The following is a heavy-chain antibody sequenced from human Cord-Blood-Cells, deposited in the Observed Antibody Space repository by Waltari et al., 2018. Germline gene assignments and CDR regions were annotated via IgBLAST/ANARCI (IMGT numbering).Heavy chain of an antibody. CDR2: IYYSGST. CDR1: GGSISSSSYY. V-gene: IGHV4-39*01. Sequence: QLQLQESGPGLVKPSETLSLTCTLPGGSISSSSYYWGWIRQPPGKGLEWIGSIYYSGSTYYNPSLKSRVTISVDTSKNQFSLKLSSVTAADTAVYYCARLIVVVTAILDYWGQGTLVTVSS. CDR3: ARLIVVVTAILDY. J-gene: IGHJ4*02. D-gene: IGHD2-21*02.